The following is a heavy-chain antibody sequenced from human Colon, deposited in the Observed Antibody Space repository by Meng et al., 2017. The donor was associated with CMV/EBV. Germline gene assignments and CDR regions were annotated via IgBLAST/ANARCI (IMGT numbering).Heavy chain of an antibody. CDR2: FCFDSYS. Sequence: SGGAIYSSSYYWGWMRLPPEKGLVWIGSFCFDSYSYYNPSLKSRVSISEDTSKNQVSLRLTSMTAADTAIYYCAKFGKSGGRADFFDPWGQGILVTVSS. D-gene: IGHD2-15*01. J-gene: IGHJ5*02. V-gene: IGHV4-39*07. CDR3: AKFGKSGGRADFFDP. CDR1: GGAIYSSSYY.